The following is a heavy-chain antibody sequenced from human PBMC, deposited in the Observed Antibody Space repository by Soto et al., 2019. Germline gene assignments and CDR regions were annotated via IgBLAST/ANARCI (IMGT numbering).Heavy chain of an antibody. CDR1: GFTFSSYA. CDR3: AKGGDRNQFYCSSTSCYVMGIAADY. Sequence: GGSLRLSCAASGFTFSSYAMSWVRQAPGKGLEWVSAISGSGGSTYYADSVKGRFTISRDNSKNTLYLQMNSLRAEDTAVYYCAKGGDRNQFYCSSTSCYVMGIAADYWGQGTLVTVSS. CDR2: ISGSGGST. J-gene: IGHJ4*02. V-gene: IGHV3-23*01. D-gene: IGHD2-2*01.